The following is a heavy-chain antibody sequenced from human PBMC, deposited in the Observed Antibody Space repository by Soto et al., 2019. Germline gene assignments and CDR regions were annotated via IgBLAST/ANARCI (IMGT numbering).Heavy chain of an antibody. Sequence: QVQLVESGGGVVQPGRSLRLSCAASGFTFRNYGMHWVRQAPGKGLEWVAVIWYDGNNKYYADSVNGRFTISRDNSKNTLHLQMNSLRAEDTAVYYCTRDVSSRYFDLWGRGSLVTVSS. CDR2: IWYDGNNK. J-gene: IGHJ2*01. V-gene: IGHV3-33*01. CDR3: TRDVSSRYFDL. CDR1: GFTFRNYG.